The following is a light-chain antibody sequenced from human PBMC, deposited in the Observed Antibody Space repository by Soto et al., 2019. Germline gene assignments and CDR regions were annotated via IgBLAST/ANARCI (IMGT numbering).Light chain of an antibody. CDR2: DIS. J-gene: IGKJ5*01. V-gene: IGKV3-15*01. Sequence: EITMTQFPATLSASPGEGVTLSCRAAQDVTTNFAWYQQKRGQAPRLLIYDISTRATGVPARFSGSGSGTEFTLPISGLQSEDFAVYFCQQYNNWPFSFGQGTRLEIK. CDR1: QDVTTN. CDR3: QQYNNWPFS.